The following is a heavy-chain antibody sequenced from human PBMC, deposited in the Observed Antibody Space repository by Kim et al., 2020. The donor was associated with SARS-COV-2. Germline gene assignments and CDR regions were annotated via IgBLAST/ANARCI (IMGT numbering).Heavy chain of an antibody. Sequence: ASVKVSCKASGYTFTSYAMHWVRQAPGQRLEWMGWINAGNGNTKYSQKFQGRVTNTRDTSASTAYMELSSLRSEDTAVYYCARQHGSGSYYITYWFDPWGQGTLVTVSS. CDR2: INAGNGNT. J-gene: IGHJ5*02. D-gene: IGHD3-10*01. V-gene: IGHV1-3*01. CDR1: GYTFTSYA. CDR3: ARQHGSGSYYITYWFDP.